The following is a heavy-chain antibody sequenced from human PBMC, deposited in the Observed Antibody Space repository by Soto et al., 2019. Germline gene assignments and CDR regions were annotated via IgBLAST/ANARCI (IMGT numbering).Heavy chain of an antibody. V-gene: IGHV3-30*18. J-gene: IGHJ4*02. CDR2: ISSDGSNK. CDR3: AKDVYTDGSADF. D-gene: IGHD5-18*01. Sequence: QVQLVESGGGVVQPGRSLRLYCAASGFTFSNYGMHWVRQAPGKGLEWVALISSDGSNKYYADSVKGRFTISRDNSKNTLYLQMNSLRAEDTAVYYCAKDVYTDGSADFWGQGTLVTVSS. CDR1: GFTFSNYG.